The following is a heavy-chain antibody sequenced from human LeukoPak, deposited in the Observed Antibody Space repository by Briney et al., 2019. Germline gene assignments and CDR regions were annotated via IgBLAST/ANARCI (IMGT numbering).Heavy chain of an antibody. V-gene: IGHV3-23*01. Sequence: GGSLRLSCAASGFTFSSYAMSWVRQAPGKGLEWVSAISGSGGSTYYADSVKGRFTISRDNSKNTLYLQMNSLRAEDTAVYYCAKYLAVYRGSYLEGYFDYWGQGTLVTVSS. J-gene: IGHJ4*02. CDR1: GFTFSSYA. D-gene: IGHD1-26*01. CDR2: ISGSGGST. CDR3: AKYLAVYRGSYLEGYFDY.